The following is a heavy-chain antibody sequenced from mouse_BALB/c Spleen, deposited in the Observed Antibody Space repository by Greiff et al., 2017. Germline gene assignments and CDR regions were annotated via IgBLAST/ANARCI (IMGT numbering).Heavy chain of an antibody. Sequence: QVHVKQPGAELVRPGASVKLSCKASGYTFTSYWINWVKQRPGQGLEWIGNIYPSDSYTNYNQKFKDKATLTVDKSSSTAYMQLSSPTSEDSAVYYCTRKERYGNYDYWGQGTTLTVSS. V-gene: IGHV1-69*02. D-gene: IGHD2-10*02. CDR3: TRKERYGNYDY. J-gene: IGHJ2*01. CDR2: IYPSDSYT. CDR1: GYTFTSYW.